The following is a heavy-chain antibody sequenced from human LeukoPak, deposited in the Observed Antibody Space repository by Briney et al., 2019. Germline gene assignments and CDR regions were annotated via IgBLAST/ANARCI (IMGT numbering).Heavy chain of an antibody. V-gene: IGHV4-34*01. J-gene: IGHJ4*02. Sequence: SETLSLTCAVYGGSFSGHYWTWIRQPPGKGLEWIGEINHSGGTNYNPSLKSRVTISVDTSKNQFSLKLSSVTAADTAVYYCARLTGYDPPNWGQGTLVTVSS. CDR3: ARLTGYDPPN. CDR1: GGSFSGHY. CDR2: INHSGGT. D-gene: IGHD2-2*01.